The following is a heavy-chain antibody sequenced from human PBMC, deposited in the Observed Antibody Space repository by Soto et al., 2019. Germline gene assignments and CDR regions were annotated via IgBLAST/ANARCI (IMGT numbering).Heavy chain of an antibody. D-gene: IGHD4-17*01. Sequence: PGGSLRLSCAASGFTFSSYSMNWVRQAPGKGLEWVSSISSSSSYIYYADSVKGRFTISRDNAKNSLYLQMNSLRAEDTAVYYCARDKSRGVTTSYFDYWGQGTLVTVSS. V-gene: IGHV3-21*01. CDR3: ARDKSRGVTTSYFDY. CDR1: GFTFSSYS. CDR2: ISSSSSYI. J-gene: IGHJ4*02.